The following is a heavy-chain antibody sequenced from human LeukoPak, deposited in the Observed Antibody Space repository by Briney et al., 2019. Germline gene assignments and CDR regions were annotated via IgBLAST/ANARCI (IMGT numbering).Heavy chain of an antibody. CDR1: GYTFTSYG. V-gene: IGHV1-18*04. Sequence: ASVKVSCKASGYTFTSYGISWVRQAPGQGLEWMGWISAYNGNTNYAQKLLGRVTMTTDTSTSTAYMELRSLRSDDTAVYYCARSSSVLLWFGELFADWFDPWGQGTLVTVSS. CDR2: ISAYNGNT. D-gene: IGHD3-10*01. CDR3: ARSSSVLLWFGELFADWFDP. J-gene: IGHJ5*02.